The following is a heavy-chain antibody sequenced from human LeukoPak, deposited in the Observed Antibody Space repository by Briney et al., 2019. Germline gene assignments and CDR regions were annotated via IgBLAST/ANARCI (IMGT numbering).Heavy chain of an antibody. D-gene: IGHD3/OR15-3a*01. Sequence: ASVKVSCKASGYTFTGYYMHWVRQAPGQGLEWMGWINPNSGGTNYAQKFQGRVTMTRDTSISTAYMELSRLRSDDTAVYYCARHSFGTGTLVFMDWGQGTLVTVSS. CDR3: ARHSFGTGTLVFMD. CDR1: GYTFTGYY. J-gene: IGHJ4*02. CDR2: INPNSGGT. V-gene: IGHV1-2*02.